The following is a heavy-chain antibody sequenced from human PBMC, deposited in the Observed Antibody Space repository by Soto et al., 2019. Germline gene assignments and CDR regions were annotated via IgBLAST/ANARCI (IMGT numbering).Heavy chain of an antibody. CDR3: AREAAAAPYNWFDP. Sequence: PGGSLRLSCAASGFTFSSYWMHWVRQAPGKGLVWVSRINRDGSSTSYADSVKGRFTISRDNAKNALYLQMNSLRAEDTAVYYCAREAAAAPYNWFDPWGQGTLVTVSS. D-gene: IGHD2-2*01. CDR2: INRDGSST. CDR1: GFTFSSYW. J-gene: IGHJ5*02. V-gene: IGHV3-74*01.